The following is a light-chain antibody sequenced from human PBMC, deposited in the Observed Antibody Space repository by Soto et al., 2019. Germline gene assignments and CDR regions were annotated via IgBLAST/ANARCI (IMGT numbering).Light chain of an antibody. CDR2: GAS. CDR3: QQTYSDIS. V-gene: IGKV1-39*01. Sequence: DVRMTQSPSSLSASVGDTITITCRVSRTINTYLNWFQQKPGEPPRLLIYGASTLHDGVPSRFSGSGSGADFTLTISGLQPEDFASYHCQQTYSDISFGGGTRWIS. J-gene: IGKJ4*01. CDR1: RTINTY.